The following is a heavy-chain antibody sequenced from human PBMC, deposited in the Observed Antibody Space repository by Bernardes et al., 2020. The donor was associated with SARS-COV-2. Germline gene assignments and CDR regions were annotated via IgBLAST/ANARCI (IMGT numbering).Heavy chain of an antibody. CDR1: GGSISETNW. Sequence: SETLSLTCDVSGGSISETNWWSWVRQTPGEGLEWLGEVYHSGSTTYNPSLKGRVIMSVDKAKNQFSLTIHSVTGADTAVYYCAREVAPKELIVGATVHWFDPWGQGIPVTVS. CDR2: VYHSGST. CDR3: AREVAPKELIVGATVHWFDP. V-gene: IGHV4-4*02. J-gene: IGHJ5*02. D-gene: IGHD1-26*01.